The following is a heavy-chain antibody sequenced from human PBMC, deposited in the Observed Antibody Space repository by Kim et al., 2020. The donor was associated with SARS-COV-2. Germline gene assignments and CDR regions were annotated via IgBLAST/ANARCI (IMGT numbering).Heavy chain of an antibody. J-gene: IGHJ4*02. D-gene: IGHD5-18*01. CDR1: GGSFSGYY. Sequence: SETLSLTCAVYGGSFSGYYWSWIRQPPGKGLEWIGEINHSGSTNYNPSLKSRVTISVDTSKNQFSLKLSSVTAADTAVYYCARGDTKGSYGIYWGQGTLV. V-gene: IGHV4-34*01. CDR3: ARGDTKGSYGIY. CDR2: INHSGST.